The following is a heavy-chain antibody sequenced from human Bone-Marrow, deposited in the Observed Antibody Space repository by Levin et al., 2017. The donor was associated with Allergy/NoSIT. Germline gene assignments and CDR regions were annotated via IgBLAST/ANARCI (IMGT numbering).Heavy chain of an antibody. V-gene: IGHV3-9*01. J-gene: IGHJ4*02. CDR1: GFTFDDYA. Sequence: GGSLRLSCAASGFTFDDYAMHWVRQAPGKGLEWVSGISWNSGNIGYADSVKGRFTISRDNAKNSLYLQMNSLRAEDTALYYCAKDIYSSGWYYPFDYWGQGTLVTVSS. D-gene: IGHD6-19*01. CDR3: AKDIYSSGWYYPFDY. CDR2: ISWNSGNI.